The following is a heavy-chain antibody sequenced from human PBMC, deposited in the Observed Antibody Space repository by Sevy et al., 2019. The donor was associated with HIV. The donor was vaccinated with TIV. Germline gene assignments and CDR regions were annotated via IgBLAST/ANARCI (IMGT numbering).Heavy chain of an antibody. J-gene: IGHJ4*02. D-gene: IGHD5-12*01. Sequence: SETLSLTCTVSGGSISSYYWSWIRQPPGKGLEWIGYIYYSGSTNYNPSLKSRVTISVDTSKNQFSLKLSSVTAADTAVYYCARGIVATIYGYWGQGTLVTVSS. V-gene: IGHV4-59*01. CDR1: GGSISSYY. CDR2: IYYSGST. CDR3: ARGIVATIYGY.